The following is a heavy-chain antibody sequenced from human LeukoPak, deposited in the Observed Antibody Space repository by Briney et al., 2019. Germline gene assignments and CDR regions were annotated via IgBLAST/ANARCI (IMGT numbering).Heavy chain of an antibody. V-gene: IGHV4-30-2*01. CDR1: GASISSDNYY. CDR2: IYQSGST. Sequence: SQTLSLTCNVSGASISSDNYYWSWIRQAPGKGLEWIGYIYQSGSTFYNPSLKSRVTFSVDRSKNQLSLNLSSVTAADTAVYYGYGSSYWGQGTLVTVSS. J-gene: IGHJ4*02. D-gene: IGHD3-10*01. CDR3: YGSSY.